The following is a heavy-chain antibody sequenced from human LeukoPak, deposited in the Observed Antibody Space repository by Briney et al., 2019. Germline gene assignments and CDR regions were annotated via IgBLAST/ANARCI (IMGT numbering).Heavy chain of an antibody. D-gene: IGHD4-17*01. J-gene: IGHJ4*02. CDR1: GGSISSYY. Sequence: SETLSLTCTVSGGSISSYYWSWIRQHPGKGLEWIGYIYYSGSTYYNPSLKSRVTISVDTSKNQFSLKLSSVTAADTAVYYCARHGDYGAATFDYWGQGTLVTVSS. CDR3: ARHGDYGAATFDY. CDR2: IYYSGST. V-gene: IGHV4-59*06.